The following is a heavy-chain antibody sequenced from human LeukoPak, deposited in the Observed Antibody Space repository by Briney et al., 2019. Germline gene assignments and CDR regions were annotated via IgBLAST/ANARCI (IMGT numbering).Heavy chain of an antibody. V-gene: IGHV4-59*12. CDR3: ARAAWRGSNSRDAFDI. CDR2: IYYTGST. Sequence: SETLSLTCTVSGGSISSYYWSWIRQSPGKGLKWIGYIYYTGSTNYNPSLKSRVTISVDTSKNQFSLELSSVTAADTAVYYCARAAWRGSNSRDAFDIWGLGTMVTVSS. D-gene: IGHD4-23*01. CDR1: GGSISSYY. J-gene: IGHJ3*02.